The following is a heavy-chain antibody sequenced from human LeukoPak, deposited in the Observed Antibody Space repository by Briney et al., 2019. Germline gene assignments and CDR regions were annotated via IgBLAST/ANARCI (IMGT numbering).Heavy chain of an antibody. CDR3: AELGITMIGGV. V-gene: IGHV3-48*03. CDR1: GFTFDDHA. D-gene: IGHD3-10*02. J-gene: IGHJ6*04. Sequence: GGSLRLSCAASGFTFDDHAMNWVRQAPGKGLEWVSYISSSGSTIYYADSVKGRFTISRDNAKNSLYLQMNSLRAEDTAVYYCAELGITMIGGVWGKGTTVTISS. CDR2: ISSSGSTI.